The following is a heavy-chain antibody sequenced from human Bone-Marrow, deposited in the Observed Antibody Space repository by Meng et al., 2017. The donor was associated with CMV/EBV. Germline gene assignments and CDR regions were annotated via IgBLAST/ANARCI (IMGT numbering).Heavy chain of an antibody. CDR2: ISAYNGNT. CDR3: ARGYCSGGSCYGYYYGMDV. J-gene: IGHJ6*02. D-gene: IGHD2-15*01. Sequence: ASVKVSCKASGYTFTSYGISWVRQAPGQGLEWMGWISAYNGNTNYAQKLQGRVTMTTDTSTSTAYMELRSLRSEDTAVYYCARGYCSGGSCYGYYYGMDVWGQGTTVTVSS. V-gene: IGHV1-18*01. CDR1: GYTFTSYG.